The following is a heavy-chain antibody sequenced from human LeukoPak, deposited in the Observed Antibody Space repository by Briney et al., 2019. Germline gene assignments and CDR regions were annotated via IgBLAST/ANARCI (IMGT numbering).Heavy chain of an antibody. J-gene: IGHJ4*02. CDR2: ISAYNGNT. D-gene: IGHD2-2*03. Sequence: GASVKVSCKASGYTFTSYGISWVRQAPGQGLEWMGWISAYNGNTNYAQKLQGRVTMTTDTSTSTAYMELRSLRSDDTAVYYCARDLLDIVVVPAAIDAGSYFDYWGQGTLVTVSS. CDR3: ARDLLDIVVVPAAIDAGSYFDY. V-gene: IGHV1-18*01. CDR1: GYTFTSYG.